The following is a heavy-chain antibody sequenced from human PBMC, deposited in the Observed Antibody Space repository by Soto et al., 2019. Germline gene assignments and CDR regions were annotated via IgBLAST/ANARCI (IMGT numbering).Heavy chain of an antibody. D-gene: IGHD7-27*01. CDR3: TRANWYSEY. CDR2: IYYSGST. CDR1: GGSISSYY. Sequence: SETLSLTCTVSGGSISSYYWSWIRQPPGKGLEWIGYIYYSGSTNYNPSLKSRVTISVDTSKNQFSLKLSSVTAADTAIYYCTRANWYSEYWGQGTLVTVSS. J-gene: IGHJ4*02. V-gene: IGHV4-59*01.